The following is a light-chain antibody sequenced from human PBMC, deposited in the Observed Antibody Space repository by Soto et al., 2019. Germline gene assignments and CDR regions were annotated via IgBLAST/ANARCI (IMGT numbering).Light chain of an antibody. CDR2: YAS. J-gene: IGKJ5*01. Sequence: EIMMTQSPAILSVSPGERATLSCRASQSVSNNVAWYQQKPGQVPRLLIYYASTRATDVPARFRGSGSGTEFTLTISSLQSEDFALYYCQQYHNWPPITFGQGTRLDIK. CDR1: QSVSNN. CDR3: QQYHNWPPIT. V-gene: IGKV3-15*01.